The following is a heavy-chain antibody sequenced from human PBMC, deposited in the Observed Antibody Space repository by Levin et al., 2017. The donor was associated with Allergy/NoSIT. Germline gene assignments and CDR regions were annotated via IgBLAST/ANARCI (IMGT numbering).Heavy chain of an antibody. Sequence: LSLTCAASGFTFSSYAMSWVRQAPGKGLEWVSAISGSGGSTYYADSVKGRFTISRDNSKNTLYLQMNSLRAEDTAVYYCAKDQFSGWSKGAFDIWGQGTMVTVSS. CDR2: ISGSGGST. D-gene: IGHD6-19*01. CDR3: AKDQFSGWSKGAFDI. V-gene: IGHV3-23*01. CDR1: GFTFSSYA. J-gene: IGHJ3*02.